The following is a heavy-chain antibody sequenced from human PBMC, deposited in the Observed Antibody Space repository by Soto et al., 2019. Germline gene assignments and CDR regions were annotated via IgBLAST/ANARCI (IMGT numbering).Heavy chain of an antibody. CDR2: IYYSGST. J-gene: IGHJ3*02. V-gene: IGHV4-59*01. CDR1: GGSISSYY. CDR3: ARGVWFGELLFGAFDI. D-gene: IGHD3-10*01. Sequence: PSETLSLTCTVSGGSISSYYWSWIRQPPGKGLEWIGYIYYSGSTNYNPSLKSRVTISVDTSKNQFSLKLSSVTAADTAVYYCARGVWFGELLFGAFDIWGQGTMVTVSS.